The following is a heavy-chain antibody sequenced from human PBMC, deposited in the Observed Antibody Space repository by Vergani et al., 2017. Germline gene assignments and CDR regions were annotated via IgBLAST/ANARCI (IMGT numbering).Heavy chain of an antibody. D-gene: IGHD2-2*01. CDR2: IIPIFGTA. Sequence: QVQLVQSGAEVKKPGSSVKVSCKASGGTFSSYAISWVRQAPGQGLEWMGGIIPIFGTANYAQKFQGRVTITADESTSTAYMELSSRGSEDTAVYYCARGGCCSSTGGDLTYWFDRWRQGTLVTVSS. CDR1: GGTFSSYA. V-gene: IGHV1-69*01. J-gene: IGHJ5*02. CDR3: ARGGCCSSTGGDLTYWFDR.